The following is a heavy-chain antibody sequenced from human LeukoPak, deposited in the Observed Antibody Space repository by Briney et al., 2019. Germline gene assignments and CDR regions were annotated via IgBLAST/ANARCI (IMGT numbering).Heavy chain of an antibody. D-gene: IGHD3-10*01. Sequence: GGSLRLSCAASGFTFSSYSMNWVRQAPGKGLEWVSSISSSSSYIYYADSVKGRFTISRDNAKNSLYLQMNSLRAEDTAVYYCARGRVVRGVAYYFDYWGQGTLVTVSS. V-gene: IGHV3-21*01. CDR1: GFTFSSYS. J-gene: IGHJ4*02. CDR3: ARGRVVRGVAYYFDY. CDR2: ISSSSSYI.